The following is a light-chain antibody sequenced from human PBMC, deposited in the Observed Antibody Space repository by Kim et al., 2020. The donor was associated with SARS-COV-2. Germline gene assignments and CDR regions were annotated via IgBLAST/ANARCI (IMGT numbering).Light chain of an antibody. CDR1: LTISNTY. V-gene: IGKV3-20*01. CDR2: STS. CDR3: QYYGTSPLYT. J-gene: IGKJ2*01. Sequence: SPGETATLSCRASLTISNTYLAWYQQKPGQSPRLLIYSTSNRATGIPDKFSGSGSGADFTLTINRLEAEDFAVYYCQYYGTSPLYTFGQGTKLEI.